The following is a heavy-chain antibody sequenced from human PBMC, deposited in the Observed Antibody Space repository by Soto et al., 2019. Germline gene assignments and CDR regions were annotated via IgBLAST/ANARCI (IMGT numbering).Heavy chain of an antibody. V-gene: IGHV3-74*01. D-gene: IGHD6-19*01. CDR3: ARDFSSSIIYYYYYMDD. CDR2: INSDGSST. J-gene: IGHJ6*03. CDR1: GFTFSSYW. Sequence: GGSLRLSCAASGFTFSSYWMHWVRQAPGKGLVWVSRINSDGSSTSYADSVKGRFTISRDNAKNTMYLQMNSLRAEDTAVYYCARDFSSSIIYYYYYMDDWGKGTTVTVSS.